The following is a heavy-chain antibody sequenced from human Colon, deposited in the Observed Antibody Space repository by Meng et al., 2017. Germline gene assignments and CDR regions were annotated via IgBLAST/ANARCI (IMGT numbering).Heavy chain of an antibody. D-gene: IGHD3-10*01. CDR1: GGSGSSASYD. J-gene: IGHJ4*02. Sequence: QVQLQGSGPGLVKPSETLSLTCNVSGGSGSSASYDWSWIRQPPGKGLEWIGLIHYSGSRNYNPSLKSRVTMSVDTSKNQVSLRLTSVTAADTAVYYCARFYGSGTFEVHDYWGQGTLVTVSS. CDR3: ARFYGSGTFEVHDY. V-gene: IGHV4-61*01. CDR2: IHYSGSR.